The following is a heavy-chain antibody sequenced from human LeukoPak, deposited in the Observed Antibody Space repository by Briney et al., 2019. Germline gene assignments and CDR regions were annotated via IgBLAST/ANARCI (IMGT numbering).Heavy chain of an antibody. CDR3: ARDPGPYYYYGMDV. CDR1: GFTVSSNY. Sequence: GSLRLSCAASGFTVSSNYMSWIRQPPGKGLEWIGYIYYSGSTNYNPSLKSRVTISVDTSKNQFSLKLSSVTAADTAVYYCARDPGPYYYYGMDVWGQGTTVTVSS. CDR2: IYYSGST. V-gene: IGHV4-59*02. J-gene: IGHJ6*02.